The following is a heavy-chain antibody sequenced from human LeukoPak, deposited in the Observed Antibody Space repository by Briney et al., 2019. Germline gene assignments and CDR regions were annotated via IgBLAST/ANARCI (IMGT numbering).Heavy chain of an antibody. Sequence: AGSLRLSCAASGFTFRSFAMHWVRQAPGKGLEWVSYITLSSSSIYYADSVKGRFTISRDNAKNSLYLQMNSLRAEDTAVYYCAREPTYSSSWYTSCDYWGQGTLVTVSS. CDR2: ITLSSSSI. D-gene: IGHD6-13*01. CDR3: AREPTYSSSWYTSCDY. J-gene: IGHJ4*02. V-gene: IGHV3-48*01. CDR1: GFTFRSFA.